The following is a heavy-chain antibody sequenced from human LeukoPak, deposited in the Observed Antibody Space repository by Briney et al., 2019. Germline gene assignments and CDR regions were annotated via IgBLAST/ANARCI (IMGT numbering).Heavy chain of an antibody. Sequence: GGSLRLSSAASGFTFSNYGMSWVRQAPGKGLEWVSAISGSGSTTYSADSVKGRFTISRDNSKNTLYLQMNSLRTEDTAVYYCARGPTAAGPDYWGQGTLVTVSS. CDR1: GFTFSNYG. CDR3: ARGPTAAGPDY. J-gene: IGHJ4*02. D-gene: IGHD6-25*01. CDR2: ISGSGSTT. V-gene: IGHV3-23*01.